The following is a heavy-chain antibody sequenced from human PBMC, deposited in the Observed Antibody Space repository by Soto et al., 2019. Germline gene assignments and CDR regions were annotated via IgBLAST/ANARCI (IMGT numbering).Heavy chain of an antibody. CDR1: GVSISSGDYY. CDR3: ARYTNFSPYYHGVDV. V-gene: IGHV4-30-4*01. CDR2: IYYSGNT. J-gene: IGHJ6*02. Sequence: QVQLQESGPGLVKPSQSVSLTCTVSGVSISSGDYYWSWIRQPPGKGLEWIGYIYYSGNTNYAPSLGSRLTLSIDTSRNQFSLHLMSVTAADTAIYYCARYTNFSPYYHGVDVWGQGTTVTVSS. D-gene: IGHD2-8*01.